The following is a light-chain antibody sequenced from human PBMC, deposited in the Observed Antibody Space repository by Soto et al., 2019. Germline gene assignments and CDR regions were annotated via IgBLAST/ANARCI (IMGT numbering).Light chain of an antibody. CDR1: SSDVGTYNR. CDR3: SSFTSNSTLL. Sequence: QSVLTQPPSVSGSPGQSVTISCTGTSSDVGTYNRVSWYQQPPGTAPKLMIYEVSNRPSGVPDRFSGSKSGNTASLTISGLQAEDEADYYCSSFTSNSTLLFGGGTQLTVL. V-gene: IGLV2-18*02. J-gene: IGLJ2*01. CDR2: EVS.